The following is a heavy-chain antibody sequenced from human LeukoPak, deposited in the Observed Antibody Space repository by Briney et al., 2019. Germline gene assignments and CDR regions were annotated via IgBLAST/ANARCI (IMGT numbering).Heavy chain of an antibody. CDR3: ARRKSGYQTFDY. CDR2: IWYDGTNK. D-gene: IGHD3-3*01. V-gene: IGHV3-33*01. CDR1: GFTFSNYG. J-gene: IGHJ4*02. Sequence: GGSLRLSCAASGFTFSNYGMHWVRQAPGKGLEWVAVIWYDGTNKYYADSVKGRFTISRDNSKNTLYLQMNSLKAEDTAVYYCARRKSGYQTFDYWGQGTLVTVSS.